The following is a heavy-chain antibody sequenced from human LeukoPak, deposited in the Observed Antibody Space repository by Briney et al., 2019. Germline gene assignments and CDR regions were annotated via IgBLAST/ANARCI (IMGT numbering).Heavy chain of an antibody. CDR1: GFTFSSYG. J-gene: IGHJ6*03. D-gene: IGHD2-15*01. CDR3: AREGCSGGSCYPSYYYYYMDV. Sequence: PGGSLRLSCAASGFTFSSYGMHWVRQAPGKGLVWVSRINSFGSGATYADSVKGRFTISRDNAKNSLYLQMNSLRAEDTAVYYCAREGCSGGSCYPSYYYYYMDVWGKGTTVTISS. CDR2: INSFGSGA. V-gene: IGHV3-74*03.